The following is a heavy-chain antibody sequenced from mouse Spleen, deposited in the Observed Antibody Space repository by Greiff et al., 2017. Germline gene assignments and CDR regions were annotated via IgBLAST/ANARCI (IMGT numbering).Heavy chain of an antibody. Sequence: EVQGVESGGGLVKPGGSLKLSCAASGFTFSSYAMSWVRQTPEKRLEWVATISSGGSYTYYPDSVKGRFTISRDNAKNTLYLQMSSLRSEDTAMYYCARGEVRHYAMDYWGQGTSVTVSS. D-gene: IGHD2-14*01. J-gene: IGHJ4*01. CDR2: ISSGGSYT. V-gene: IGHV5-9-3*01. CDR3: ARGEVRHYAMDY. CDR1: GFTFSSYA.